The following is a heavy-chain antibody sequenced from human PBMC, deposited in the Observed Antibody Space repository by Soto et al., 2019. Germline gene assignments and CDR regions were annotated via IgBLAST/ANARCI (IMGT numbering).Heavy chain of an antibody. CDR2: MHYTGFS. V-gene: IGHV4-59*08. D-gene: IGHD3-16*02. CDR1: GDSVTSHY. J-gene: IGHJ5*02. CDR3: AGRNSLASVSLNFRELSNYKWIDP. Sequence: SETLSLTCSFSGDSVTSHYLTWIRQSPEKGLEWIGYMHYTGFSHYNPSLKSRVTISVDTSNNQFSLNLNSVTASDTAVYYCAGRNSLASVSLNFRELSNYKWIDPWGPGTLVTVSS.